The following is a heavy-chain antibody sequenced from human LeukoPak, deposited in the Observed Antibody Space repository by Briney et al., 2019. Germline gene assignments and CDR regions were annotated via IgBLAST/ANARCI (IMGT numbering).Heavy chain of an antibody. CDR1: GFTFSNYD. J-gene: IGHJ6*04. Sequence: GGSLRLSCAASGFTFSNYDMHWVRQAPGKGLEWVAFIWSDGSKRYYADSARGRLTISRDNSKNTLYLHMNSLRPEDTAVYYCAELGITMIGGVWGKGTTVTISS. CDR3: AELGITMIGGV. CDR2: IWSDGSKR. V-gene: IGHV3-30*02. D-gene: IGHD3-10*02.